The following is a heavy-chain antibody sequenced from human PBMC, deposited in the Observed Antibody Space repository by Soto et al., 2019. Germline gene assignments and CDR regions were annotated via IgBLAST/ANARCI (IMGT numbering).Heavy chain of an antibody. CDR2: IYSSGST. Sequence: PSETLSLTCTVSGGSVSSDTHYWSWIRQPPGKRLEWIGFIYSSGSTNYNPSPKSRVTMSVDTSKNQFSLKLRSVIVADTAVYHCARFVRYSSGNTCYSRADVWGQGTTVTVSS. J-gene: IGHJ6*02. V-gene: IGHV4-61*01. D-gene: IGHD2-15*01. CDR3: ARFVRYSSGNTCYSRADV. CDR1: GGSVSSDTHY.